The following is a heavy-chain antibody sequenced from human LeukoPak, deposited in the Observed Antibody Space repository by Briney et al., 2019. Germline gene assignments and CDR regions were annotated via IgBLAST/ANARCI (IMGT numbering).Heavy chain of an antibody. D-gene: IGHD2-2*01. J-gene: IGHJ6*04. CDR2: IYYSGST. CDR1: GGSISSGGYY. V-gene: IGHV4-31*03. CDR3: ASNGIVVVPAAMGQSTHDLNYYYGMDV. Sequence: PSETLSLTCTVSGGSISSGGYYWSWIRQHPGKGLEWIGYIYYSGSTYYNPSLKSRVTISVDKSKNQFSLKLSSVTAADTAVYYCASNGIVVVPAAMGQSTHDLNYYYGMDVWGKGTTVTVSS.